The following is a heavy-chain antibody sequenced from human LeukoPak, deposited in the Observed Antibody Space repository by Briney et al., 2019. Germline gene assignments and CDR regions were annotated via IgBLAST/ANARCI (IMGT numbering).Heavy chain of an antibody. D-gene: IGHD1-26*01. V-gene: IGHV3-48*01. CDR1: AFTFSDYS. J-gene: IGHJ4*02. CDR3: ARDRLTSGSYFFDY. CDR2: ISGRRSTI. Sequence: VGSLRLSCAASAFTFSDYSMNWVRQAPGKGLEWISYISGRRSTIYYADSVRGRFTISRDNARNSMYLQMNSLRAEDTAVYYCARDRLTSGSYFFDYWGQGTLVTVSS.